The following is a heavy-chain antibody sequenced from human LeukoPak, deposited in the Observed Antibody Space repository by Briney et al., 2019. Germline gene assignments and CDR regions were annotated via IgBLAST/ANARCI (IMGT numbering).Heavy chain of an antibody. D-gene: IGHD2-2*02. CDR3: ARGRYCSSTSCYMFWFDP. Sequence: SETLSLTCAVYGESFSGYYWSWIRQPPGKGLEWIGEINHSGSTNYNPSLKSRVTISVDTSKNQFSLKLSSVTAADTAVYYCARGRYCSSTSCYMFWFDPWGQGTLVTVSS. V-gene: IGHV4-34*01. CDR2: INHSGST. CDR1: GESFSGYY. J-gene: IGHJ5*02.